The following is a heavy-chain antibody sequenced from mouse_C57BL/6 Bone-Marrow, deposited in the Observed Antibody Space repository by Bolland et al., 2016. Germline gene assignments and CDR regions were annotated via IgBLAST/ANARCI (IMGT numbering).Heavy chain of an antibody. CDR2: DGST. D-gene: IGHD3-2*02. V-gene: IGHV1-85*01. J-gene: IGHJ3*01. Sequence: DGSTKYNEKFKGKATLTLDTSSSTAYMELHSLTSEDSAVYFCARGELSRFAYWGQGTLV. CDR3: ARGELSRFAY.